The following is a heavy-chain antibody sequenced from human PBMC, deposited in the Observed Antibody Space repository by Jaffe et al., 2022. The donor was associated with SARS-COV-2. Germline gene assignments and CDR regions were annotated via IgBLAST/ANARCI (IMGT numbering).Heavy chain of an antibody. CDR1: GFNFATSW. J-gene: IGHJ5*02. D-gene: IGHD2-8*02. CDR2: LNQDGTLK. CDR3: AGDRGVS. Sequence: VQLVESGGVLVQPGGSLRLSCAASGFNFATSWMNWVRQAPGKGLEWVAMLNQDGTLKFYVGSMRGRFTISRDNAKNSLYLQMNALTVEDTALYFCAGDRGVSWGQGTLVTVAS. V-gene: IGHV3-7*01.